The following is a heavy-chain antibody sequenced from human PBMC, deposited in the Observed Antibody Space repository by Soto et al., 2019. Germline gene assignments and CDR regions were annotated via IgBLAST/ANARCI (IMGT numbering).Heavy chain of an antibody. Sequence: GGSLRLSCAASGLTFSDYGMSWVRQAPGKGLEWVSAVSGSGSTFYADSVKGRFTISRDNSKNTLYLQMNSLRAEDTAVYYCAKDYLRWAQSWGQGTLVTVSS. V-gene: IGHV3-23*01. J-gene: IGHJ5*02. CDR1: GLTFSDYG. CDR3: AKDYLRWAQS. CDR2: VSGSGST. D-gene: IGHD1-26*01.